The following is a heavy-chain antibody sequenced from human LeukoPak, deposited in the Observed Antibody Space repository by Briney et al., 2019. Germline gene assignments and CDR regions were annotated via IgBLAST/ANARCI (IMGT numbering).Heavy chain of an antibody. D-gene: IGHD5-24*01. CDR1: GYSFTSYL. J-gene: IGHJ3*02. Sequence: GESLNISCKGSGYSFTSYLIGWVRQMPGKGLEWMGIIYPGDSDTRYSPSFQGQVTISADKSISTAYLQWSSLKASDTAMYYCARTPFWGEMATMEGAFDIWGQGTMVTVSS. CDR3: ARTPFWGEMATMEGAFDI. V-gene: IGHV5-51*01. CDR2: IYPGDSDT.